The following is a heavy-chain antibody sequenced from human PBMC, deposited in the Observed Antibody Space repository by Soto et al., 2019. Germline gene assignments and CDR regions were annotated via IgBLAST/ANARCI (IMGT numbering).Heavy chain of an antibody. Sequence: QVQLVQSGAEVKKPGSSVKVSYKASGGTFSSYAISWVRQAPGQGLEWMGGIIPIFGTANYAQKFQGRVTITADESTSTAYMELSSLRSEDTAVYYCARASDYYDSSGYYYVAWFDPWGQGTLVTVSS. CDR1: GGTFSSYA. J-gene: IGHJ5*02. CDR3: ARASDYYDSSGYYYVAWFDP. V-gene: IGHV1-69*01. CDR2: IIPIFGTA. D-gene: IGHD3-22*01.